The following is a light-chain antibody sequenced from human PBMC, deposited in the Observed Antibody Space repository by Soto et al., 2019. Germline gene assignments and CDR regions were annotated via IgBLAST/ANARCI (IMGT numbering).Light chain of an antibody. J-gene: IGLJ3*02. CDR1: SSDVGSYNL. CDR3: CSYAGSSTWV. V-gene: IGLV2-23*01. Sequence: QSALPQPAYVSGSPGQSITISCTGTSSDVGSYNLVSWYQQHPGKAPKLMIYEGSKRPSGVSNRFSGSKSCNTASLTISGLQAEDEADYYCCSYAGSSTWVFGGGTKLTVL. CDR2: EGS.